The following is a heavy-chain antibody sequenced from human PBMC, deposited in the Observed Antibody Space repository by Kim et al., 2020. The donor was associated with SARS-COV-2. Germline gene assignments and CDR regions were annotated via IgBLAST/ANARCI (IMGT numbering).Heavy chain of an antibody. V-gene: IGHV3-33*01. CDR3: ARDKGGDYPGSHYYYYYGMDV. Sequence: GGSLRLSCAASGFTFSSYGMHWVRQAPGKGLEWVAVIWYDGSNKYYADSVKGRFTISRDNSKNTLYLQMNSLRAEDTAVYYCARDKGGDYPGSHYYYYYGMDVWGQGTTVTVSS. D-gene: IGHD4-17*01. CDR2: IWYDGSNK. J-gene: IGHJ6*02. CDR1: GFTFSSYG.